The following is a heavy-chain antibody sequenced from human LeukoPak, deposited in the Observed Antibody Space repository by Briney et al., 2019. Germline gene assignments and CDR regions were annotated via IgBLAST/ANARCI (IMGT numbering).Heavy chain of an antibody. J-gene: IGHJ6*02. CDR2: ISSTTSYI. V-gene: IGHV3-21*01. CDR3: ARDSTVRGVIIPMDV. Sequence: TGGSLRLSCSASGFTFSDYAMNWVRQAPGKGLDWVASISSTTSYIYYGDSVKGRFTISRDNSKNTLYLQMNSLRAEDTAVYYCARDSTVRGVIIPMDVWGQGTTVTVSS. D-gene: IGHD3-10*01. CDR1: GFTFSDYA.